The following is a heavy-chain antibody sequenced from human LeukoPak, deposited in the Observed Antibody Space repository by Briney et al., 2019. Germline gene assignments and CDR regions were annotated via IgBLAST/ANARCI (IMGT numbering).Heavy chain of an antibody. V-gene: IGHV4-30-2*01. Sequence: SSETLSLTCTVSGGSISSSSYYWGWIRQPPGKGLEWIGYIYHNGNTYYSPSLKSRVTISVDRSKNQLSLKLSSVTAADTAMYYCASGGHSYGFDYWGQGTLVTVSS. CDR3: ASGGHSYGFDY. D-gene: IGHD5-18*01. CDR1: GGSISSSSYY. J-gene: IGHJ4*02. CDR2: IYHNGNT.